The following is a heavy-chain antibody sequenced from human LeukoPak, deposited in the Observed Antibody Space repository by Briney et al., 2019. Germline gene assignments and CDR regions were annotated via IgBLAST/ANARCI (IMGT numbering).Heavy chain of an antibody. Sequence: PSGTLSLTCTVSGGSISSYYWSWIRQPPGKGLEWIGYIYYSGSTNYNPSLKSRVTISVDTSKNQFSLKLSSVTAADTAVYYCARGWRYSSGSGIVYSYDGWGQGTLVTVSS. V-gene: IGHV4-59*01. D-gene: IGHD6-19*01. CDR3: ARGWRYSSGSGIVYSYDG. J-gene: IGHJ4*02. CDR1: GGSISSYY. CDR2: IYYSGST.